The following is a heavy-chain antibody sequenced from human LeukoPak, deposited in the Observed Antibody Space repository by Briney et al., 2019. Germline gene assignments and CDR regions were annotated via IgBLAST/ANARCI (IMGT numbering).Heavy chain of an antibody. J-gene: IGHJ5*02. D-gene: IGHD1-1*01. CDR1: GYTFTSHG. CDR3: ARDPDEGTGRPHNWFDP. V-gene: IGHV1-18*01. CDR2: ISAYNGNT. Sequence: ASVKVSCKASGYTFTSHGISWVRQAPGQGLEWMGWISAYNGNTNYAQKLQGRVTMTTDTSTSTAYMELRSLRSDDTAVYYCARDPDEGTGRPHNWFDPWGQGTLVTVSS.